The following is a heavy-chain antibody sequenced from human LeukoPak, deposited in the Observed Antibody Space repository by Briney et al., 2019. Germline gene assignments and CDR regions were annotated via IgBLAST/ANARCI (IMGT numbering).Heavy chain of an antibody. CDR1: GVSFSGYY. V-gene: IGHV4-34*01. CDR2: INHSGST. Sequence: PSETLSLTCAVYGVSFSGYYWSWIRQPPGKGLEWIGEINHSGSTNYNPSLKSRVTISVDTSKNQFSLKLSSVTAADTAVYYCARGRKYPSYFDYWGQGTLVTVSS. D-gene: IGHD1-14*01. CDR3: ARGRKYPSYFDY. J-gene: IGHJ4*02.